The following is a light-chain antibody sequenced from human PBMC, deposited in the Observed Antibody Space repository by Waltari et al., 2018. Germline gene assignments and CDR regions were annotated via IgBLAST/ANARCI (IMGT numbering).Light chain of an antibody. CDR3: QHYVRLPAT. Sequence: EIVLTQSPGSLSSSPGDRVPLACRASQSVSRALAWYQQKPGQAPRLLIFGASNRATGIPDRFSGSGSETDFSLTISRLEPEDFAVYYCQHYVRLPATFGRGTKVEIK. J-gene: IGKJ1*01. V-gene: IGKV3-20*01. CDR2: GAS. CDR1: QSVSRA.